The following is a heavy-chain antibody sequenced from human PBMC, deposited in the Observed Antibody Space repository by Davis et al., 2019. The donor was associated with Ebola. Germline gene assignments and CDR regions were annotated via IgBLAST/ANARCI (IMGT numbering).Heavy chain of an antibody. J-gene: IGHJ4*02. V-gene: IGHV3-21*01. D-gene: IGHD5-12*01. Sequence: GFPKISRAASGFTFYVYTMNWVRQGPGKGLEWVAFISNGGAYIFYADSVKGRFTISRDNAKKFLYLQMDRLRVEDTGTYFCARVYSGYDWGQGTPVVVSS. CDR2: ISNGGAYI. CDR3: ARVYSGYD. CDR1: GFTFYVYT.